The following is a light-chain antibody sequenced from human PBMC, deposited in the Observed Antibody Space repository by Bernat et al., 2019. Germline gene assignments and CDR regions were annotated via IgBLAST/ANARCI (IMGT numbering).Light chain of an antibody. CDR3: SSYAGSNNYV. J-gene: IGLJ1*01. Sequence: QSALTQPPSASGSPGQSVTISCTGTSSDVGGYNYVSWYQQHPDKAPKLIISEVSKRPSGVPDRFSGSKSGNTASLTVSGPQAEDEADYYCSSYAGSNNYVFGTGTKVTVL. V-gene: IGLV2-8*01. CDR1: SSDVGGYNY. CDR2: EVS.